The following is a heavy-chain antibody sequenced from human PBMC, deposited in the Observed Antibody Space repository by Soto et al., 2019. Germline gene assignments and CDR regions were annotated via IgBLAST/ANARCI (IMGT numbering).Heavy chain of an antibody. CDR2: IFYTGCT. CDR1: GVSVFRGGRY. V-gene: IGHV4-31*03. Sequence: SETLSLTCTASGVSVFRGGRYWTWIRQRPGKGVEFIGYIFYTGCTYYHPSLRSGVTISLDNSKHHFSLSLTSVTAADTALYYCAGAFGPGGSWFAXWGRVAQVTVSX. J-gene: IGHJ5*02. CDR3: AGAFGPGGSWFAX. D-gene: IGHD3-16*01.